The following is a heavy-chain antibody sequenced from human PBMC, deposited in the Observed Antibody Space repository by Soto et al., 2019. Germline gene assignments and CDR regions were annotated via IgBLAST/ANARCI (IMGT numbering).Heavy chain of an antibody. CDR1: GGSISSDY. Sequence: PSETLSLTCTVSGGSISSDYWSWIRQPPGKGLEWIGSIHYSGSTDYNPSLKSRVTISVDTSKNQFSLKLSSVTAADTAVYYCARSGGYCSSTSCYPYYYYYMDVWGKGTTVTVSS. CDR3: ARSGGYCSSTSCYPYYYYYMDV. V-gene: IGHV4-59*08. CDR2: IHYSGST. D-gene: IGHD2-2*01. J-gene: IGHJ6*03.